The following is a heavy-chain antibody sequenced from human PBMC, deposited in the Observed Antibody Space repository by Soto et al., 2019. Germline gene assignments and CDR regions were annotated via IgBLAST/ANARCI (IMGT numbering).Heavy chain of an antibody. CDR3: ARDSDCPGTSCFFPPHV. Sequence: PGGSLRLSCSASGFTFSYENMSWVRQVPGKGLEWVSGISGGGSYIFYADSVQGRFSISRDNPKNSLFLEMNSLRVEDTAVYYCARDSDCPGTSCFFPPHVWGQGTTVTVSS. CDR1: GFTFSYEN. V-gene: IGHV3-21*06. J-gene: IGHJ6*02. D-gene: IGHD2-2*01. CDR2: ISGGGSYI.